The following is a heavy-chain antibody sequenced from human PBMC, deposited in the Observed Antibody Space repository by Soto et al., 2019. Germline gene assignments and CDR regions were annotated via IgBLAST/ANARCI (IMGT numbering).Heavy chain of an antibody. CDR3: ARRYGSCFDY. Sequence: PSETLSLTCTVSGGSISSYYWSWIRQPPGKGLEWIGYIYYSGSTNYNPSLKSRVTISVDTSKNQFSLKLSSVTAADTAAYYCARRYGSCFDYWGQGTLVPVSS. J-gene: IGHJ4*02. CDR1: GGSISSYY. V-gene: IGHV4-59*08. CDR2: IYYSGST. D-gene: IGHD5-18*01.